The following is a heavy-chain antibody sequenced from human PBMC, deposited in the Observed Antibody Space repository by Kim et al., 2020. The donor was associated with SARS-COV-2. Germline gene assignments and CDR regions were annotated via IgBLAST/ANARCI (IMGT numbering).Heavy chain of an antibody. J-gene: IGHJ4*02. V-gene: IGHV3-30*04. CDR3: ARERGVIAVAGTALDY. CDR1: GFTFSSYA. Sequence: GGSLRLSCAASGFTFSSYAMHWVRQAPGKGLEWVAVISYDGSNEYYADSVKGRFTISRDNSKNTLYLQMNSLRAEDTAVYYCARERGVIAVAGTALDYWGQGTLVTVSS. CDR2: ISYDGSNE. D-gene: IGHD6-19*01.